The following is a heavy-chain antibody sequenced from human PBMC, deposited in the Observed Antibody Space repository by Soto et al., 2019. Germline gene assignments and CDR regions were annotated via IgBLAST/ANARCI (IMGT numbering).Heavy chain of an antibody. CDR2: ISPYNDYT. CDR3: ARGGYYDTSWGKLSHYGLDV. D-gene: IGHD3-16*01. Sequence: QVQLAQSANEVKKPGASVRVSCKAAGYTFIRYGIAWVRQAPGQGVEWMGWISPYNDYTVYAQKVQGRVSMTADTSTRTVYMNLRGLKSDDTAVYYCARGGYYDTSWGKLSHYGLDVWGQGTSVSVSS. CDR1: GYTFIRYG. V-gene: IGHV1-18*01. J-gene: IGHJ6*02.